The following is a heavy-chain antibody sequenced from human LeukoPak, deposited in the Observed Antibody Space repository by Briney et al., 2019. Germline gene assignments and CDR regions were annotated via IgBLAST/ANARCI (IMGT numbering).Heavy chain of an antibody. CDR2: INPNSGGT. CDR1: GYTFTGYY. Sequence: ASVNVSCKPSGYTFTGYYMHWVRQAPGQGLEWMGWINPNSGGTNYAQKLQGRVTMTRDTSSSTAYMELSRLRSDDTAVYYCARGGPVLRVLEWYLGYWGQGTLVTVSS. V-gene: IGHV1-2*02. D-gene: IGHD3-3*01. CDR3: ARGGPVLRVLEWYLGY. J-gene: IGHJ4*02.